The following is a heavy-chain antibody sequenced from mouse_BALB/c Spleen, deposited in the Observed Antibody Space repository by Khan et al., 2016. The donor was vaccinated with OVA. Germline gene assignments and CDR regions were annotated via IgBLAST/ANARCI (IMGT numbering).Heavy chain of an antibody. Sequence: EVKLEESGPGLVKPSQSLSLTCTVTGYSITSDYAWDWIRKFPENKLEWMGYISYGGSTSYHPSLNSRISITRDTSKNQFFLQLNSVTTEDTATYYWARKNYYGYAMDYWGQGTSVTVSS. CDR2: ISYGGST. D-gene: IGHD1-1*01. CDR1: GYSITSDYA. CDR3: ARKNYYGYAMDY. J-gene: IGHJ4*01. V-gene: IGHV3-2*02.